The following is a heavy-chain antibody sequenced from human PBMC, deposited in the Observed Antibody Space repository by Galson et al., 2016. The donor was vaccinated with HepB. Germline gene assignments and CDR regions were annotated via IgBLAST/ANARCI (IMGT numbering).Heavy chain of an antibody. CDR1: GFTFSNYA. CDR2: INNNDDST. Sequence: SLRLSCAASGFTFSNYAMTWVRQAPGKGLEWISTINNNDDSTYYADSVQGRFTISRDKSKNTLFLQMNSLRAEDTAVYYCAKDWSTTTCVQGCLDVWGQGTPVTVS. CDR3: AKDWSTTTCVQGCLDV. D-gene: IGHD3-10*02. J-gene: IGHJ6*02. V-gene: IGHV3-23*01.